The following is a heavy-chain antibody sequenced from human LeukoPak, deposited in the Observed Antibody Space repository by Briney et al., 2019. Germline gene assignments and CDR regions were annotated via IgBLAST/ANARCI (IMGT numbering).Heavy chain of an antibody. CDR1: GFTFRTFS. Sequence: PGGSLRLTCAAFGFTFRTFSMNWVRQAPGKGLEWLSYISSGSSPIYYADSVKGRFTISRDDAQNLVYLQMNSLRVEDTAVYYCTYLRTPYYNDKWLDPWGQGALVTVSS. D-gene: IGHD3/OR15-3a*01. V-gene: IGHV3-48*04. J-gene: IGHJ5*02. CDR2: ISSGSSPI. CDR3: TYLRTPYYNDKWLDP.